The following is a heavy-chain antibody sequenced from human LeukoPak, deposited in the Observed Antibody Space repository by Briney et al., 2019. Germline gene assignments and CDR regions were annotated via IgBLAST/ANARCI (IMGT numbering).Heavy chain of an antibody. CDR3: ARDALYQTSWFDP. V-gene: IGHV4-59*01. CDR1: GGSISSYY. J-gene: IGHJ5*02. Sequence: ETLSLTCTVSGGSISSYYWSWIRQPPGKGLEWIGYIYYSGSTNYNPSLKSRVTISVDTSKNQFSLKLSSVTAADTAVYYCARDALYQTSWFDPWGQGTLVTVSS. CDR2: IYYSGST. D-gene: IGHD1-14*01.